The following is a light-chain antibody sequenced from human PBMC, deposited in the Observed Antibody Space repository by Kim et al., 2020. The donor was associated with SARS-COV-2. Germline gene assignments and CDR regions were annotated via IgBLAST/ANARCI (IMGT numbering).Light chain of an antibody. J-gene: IGKJ4*01. V-gene: IGKV3-11*01. CDR1: Y. CDR2: EAS. Sequence: YLAWYQQKPGQAPRLLIYEASNRATGIPPRFSGSGSGTDFTLTINSLEAEDFAVYYCQQRSNWPRGGTFGGGTKVDIK. CDR3: QQRSNWPRGGT.